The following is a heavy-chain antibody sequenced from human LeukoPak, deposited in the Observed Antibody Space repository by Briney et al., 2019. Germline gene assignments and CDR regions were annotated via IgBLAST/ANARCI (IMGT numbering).Heavy chain of an antibody. D-gene: IGHD5-12*01. J-gene: IGHJ6*03. CDR2: INPNSGGT. V-gene: IGHV1-2*02. Sequence: GASVKVSCKASGYTFTGYYMHWVRQAPGQGLEWMGWINPNSGGTNYAQKFQGRVTMTRDTSISTAYMELSRLRSDDTAVYYCAGGDIVATPGTNYYYYYYMDVWGKGTTVTISS. CDR1: GYTFTGYY. CDR3: AGGDIVATPGTNYYYYYYMDV.